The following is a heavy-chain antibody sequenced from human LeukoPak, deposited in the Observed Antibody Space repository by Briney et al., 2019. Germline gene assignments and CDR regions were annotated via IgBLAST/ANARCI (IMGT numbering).Heavy chain of an antibody. V-gene: IGHV4-59*08. CDR2: IYYRGST. J-gene: IGHJ4*02. CDR3: ARRTTGTGPFDY. Sequence: SETLSLTCTVSGGSISSYYWSWIRQPPGKGLEWIAYIYYRGSTNYNPSLKSRVTISVDTSKNQFSLKLSSVTAADTAVYYCARRTTGTGPFDYWGQGTLDTVSS. CDR1: GGSISSYY. D-gene: IGHD1-1*01.